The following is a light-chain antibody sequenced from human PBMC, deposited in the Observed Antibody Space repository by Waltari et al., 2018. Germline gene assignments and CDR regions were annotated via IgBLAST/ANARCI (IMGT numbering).Light chain of an antibody. V-gene: IGKV3-20*01. CDR2: DAS. CDR1: QSISRF. J-gene: IGKJ1*01. CDR3: QKYGSLPAT. Sequence: EIMLTQSPGPLSLSPGESATLSCRASQSISRFLAWYQQKPGQAPRLLIYDASSRATGIPDRFSGSGSGTDFSLTISRLEPEDIAVYYCQKYGSLPATFGQGTKVEIK.